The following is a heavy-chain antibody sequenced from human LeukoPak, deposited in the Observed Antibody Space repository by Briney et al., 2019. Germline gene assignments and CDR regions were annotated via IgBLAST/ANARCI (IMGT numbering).Heavy chain of an antibody. J-gene: IGHJ6*03. CDR1: RFTFSSYD. V-gene: IGHV3-30*18. Sequence: PGKSLRLSCAASRFTFSSYDMHWVRQAPGKGLEWVAVISYDGHNKNYADSVRGRFTISRDNSRNTLYLQMNSLRAEDTAIYYCAKNGDRGAYCSGGTCYPYYYYYMDVWGKGTTVTISS. CDR3: AKNGDRGAYCSGGTCYPYYYYYMDV. CDR2: ISYDGHNK. D-gene: IGHD2-15*01.